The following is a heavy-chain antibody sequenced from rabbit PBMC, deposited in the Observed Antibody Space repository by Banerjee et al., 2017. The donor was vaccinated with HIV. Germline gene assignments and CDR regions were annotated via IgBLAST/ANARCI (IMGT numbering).Heavy chain of an antibody. CDR3: ARGEHFSVGFSAFAIYLDL. CDR2: INAVTGKA. D-gene: IGHD6-1*01. V-gene: IGHV1S40*01. Sequence: QSLEESGGDLVKPGASLTLTCSASGVSFGSNDYMCWVRQAPGRGLEWIACINAVTGKAVYASWAKGRITFSKTSSTTVTLQMTSLTAADTATYFCARGEHFSVGFSAFAIYLDLWGPGTLVTVS. J-gene: IGHJ4*01. CDR1: GVSFGSNDY.